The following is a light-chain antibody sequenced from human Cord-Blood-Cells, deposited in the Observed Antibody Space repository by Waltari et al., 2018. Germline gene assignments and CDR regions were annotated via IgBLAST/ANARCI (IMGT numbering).Light chain of an antibody. Sequence: EIVXTXSXATLSVXPGERAXLSXRXSQSVSSNLAWYQQXPGQAPRPLIYGASTRATGIPARFSGSGSGTEFTLTISSLQSEDFAVYYCXXYNNXPXYTFGXXTKLEIK. CDR1: QSVSSN. CDR2: GAS. CDR3: XXYNNXPXYT. J-gene: IGKJ2*01. V-gene: IGKV3-15*01.